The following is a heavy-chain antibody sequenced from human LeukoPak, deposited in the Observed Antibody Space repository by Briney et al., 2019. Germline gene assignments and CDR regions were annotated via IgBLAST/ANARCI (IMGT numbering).Heavy chain of an antibody. CDR3: ARLLGYCSGGSCQYNWFDP. Sequence: GRSLRLSCAPSGFTFSTYTIHWVRQAPGKGLEWVSSITSNGFYIYYADSVKGRFPISRDNDKNSLYLQMNSLRAEDTAVYYCARLLGYCSGGSCQYNWFDPWGQGTLVTVSS. CDR1: GFTFSTYT. CDR2: ITSNGFYI. D-gene: IGHD2-15*01. V-gene: IGHV3-21*01. J-gene: IGHJ5*02.